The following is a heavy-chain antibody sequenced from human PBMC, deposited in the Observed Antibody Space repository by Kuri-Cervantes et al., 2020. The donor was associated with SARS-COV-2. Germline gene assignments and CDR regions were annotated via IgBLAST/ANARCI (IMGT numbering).Heavy chain of an antibody. CDR3: GRGLRGVVPAAITVDY. V-gene: IGHV4-34*01. D-gene: IGHD2-2*01. CDR2: INHSGST. Sequence: SETLSLTCAVYGGSFSGYYWSWIRQPPGKGLEWIGEINHSGSTNYNPSLKSRVTISVDSSKNQFSLKLSSVTAADTAVYYCGRGLRGVVPAAITVDYWGQGTLVTVSS. J-gene: IGHJ4*02. CDR1: GGSFSGYY.